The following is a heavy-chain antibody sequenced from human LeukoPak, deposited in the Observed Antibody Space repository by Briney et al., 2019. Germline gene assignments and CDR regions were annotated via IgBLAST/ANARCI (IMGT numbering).Heavy chain of an antibody. V-gene: IGHV4-39*07. Sequence: SETLSLTCTVSGGSISSSSYYWGWIRQPPGKGLEWIGNIYYSGSTYYNPSLKSRVTISVDTSKNQFSLKLSSVTAADTAVYYCARVFGYYYYYMDVWGKGTTVTVSS. CDR1: GGSISSSSYY. D-gene: IGHD3-10*01. CDR2: IYYSGST. J-gene: IGHJ6*03. CDR3: ARVFGYYYYYMDV.